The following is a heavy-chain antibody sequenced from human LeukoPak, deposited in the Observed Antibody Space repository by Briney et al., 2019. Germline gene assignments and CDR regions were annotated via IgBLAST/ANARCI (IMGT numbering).Heavy chain of an antibody. D-gene: IGHD2-8*01. J-gene: IGHJ4*02. CDR1: GFTFNTYG. Sequence: PGGSLRLSCAASGFTFNTYGMNWVRQAPGKGLEWISYISSDSSKTYYADSVKGRFIISRDNAKNSLFLHMNSLRAEDTAVYYCEVMVYAYFDCWGQGALVTVSS. CDR2: ISSDSSKT. CDR3: EVMVYAYFDC. V-gene: IGHV3-48*01.